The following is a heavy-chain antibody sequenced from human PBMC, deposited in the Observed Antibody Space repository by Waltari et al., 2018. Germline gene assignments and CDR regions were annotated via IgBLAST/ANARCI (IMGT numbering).Heavy chain of an antibody. Sequence: QVQLVQSGAEVQQPGASVKVSCKASGGTFGTYAITWVRQAPGQGLEWMGGVIPIFGTPNYAPKFQGRVTVSADPSTSTAYLEVRRLISEDTAVYYCAKREIGYAFDIWGHGTMVTVSS. CDR2: VIPIFGTP. CDR3: AKREIGYAFDI. D-gene: IGHD1-26*01. CDR1: GGTFGTYA. J-gene: IGHJ3*02. V-gene: IGHV1-69*12.